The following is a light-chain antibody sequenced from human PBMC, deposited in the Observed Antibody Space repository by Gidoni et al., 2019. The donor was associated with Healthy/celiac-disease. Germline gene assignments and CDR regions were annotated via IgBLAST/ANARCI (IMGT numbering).Light chain of an antibody. CDR1: QSVSSN. J-gene: IGKJ2*03. V-gene: IGKV3-15*01. Sequence: EIVMTQSPATLSVSPGERATLSCRASQSVSSNLAWYQQKPGQAPRLRIYGASTRDTGIPARFSGSGSGTEFTLTISSLQSEDFAVYYCQQYNNWPVSFGQGTKLEIK. CDR2: GAS. CDR3: QQYNNWPVS.